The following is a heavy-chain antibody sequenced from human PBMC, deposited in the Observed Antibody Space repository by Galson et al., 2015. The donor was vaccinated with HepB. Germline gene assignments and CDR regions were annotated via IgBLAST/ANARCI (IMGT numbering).Heavy chain of an antibody. CDR2: ISYDGSNK. Sequence: SLRLSCAASGFTFSSYAMHWVRQAPGKGLEWVAVISYDGSNKYYADSVKGRFTISRDNSKNTLYLQMNSLRAEDTAVYYCARESAAREFDYWGQGTLVTVSS. CDR1: GFTFSSYA. D-gene: IGHD6-6*01. CDR3: ARESAAREFDY. J-gene: IGHJ4*02. V-gene: IGHV3-30-3*01.